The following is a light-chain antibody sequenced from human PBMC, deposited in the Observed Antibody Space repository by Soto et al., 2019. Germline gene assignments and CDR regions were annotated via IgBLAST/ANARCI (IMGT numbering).Light chain of an antibody. J-gene: IGKJ5*01. CDR3: QQYGTSPAT. Sequence: EIVLTQSPGTLSLSPGERATLSCRASQSVSSSYLAWYQQKPGQAPRLLIYGASNRATGIPDRFSGSGSGRDFTLTISRLEPEDFAVFYCQQYGTSPATFGQGTRLEIK. V-gene: IGKV3-20*01. CDR2: GAS. CDR1: QSVSSSY.